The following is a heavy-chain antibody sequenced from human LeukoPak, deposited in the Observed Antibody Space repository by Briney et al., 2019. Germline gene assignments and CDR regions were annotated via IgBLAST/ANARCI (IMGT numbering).Heavy chain of an antibody. D-gene: IGHD4-17*01. CDR1: GFTFSSSA. J-gene: IGHJ4*02. CDR3: ARDTDTVTTILDY. CDR2: ISNNGGYT. Sequence: GGSLRLSCAASGFTFSSSAMSWVRQAPGKGLEWVSAISNNGGYTYYADSVQGRFTISRDNAKNTLYLQMNSLRAEDTAVYYCARDTDTVTTILDYWGQGTLVTVSS. V-gene: IGHV3-23*01.